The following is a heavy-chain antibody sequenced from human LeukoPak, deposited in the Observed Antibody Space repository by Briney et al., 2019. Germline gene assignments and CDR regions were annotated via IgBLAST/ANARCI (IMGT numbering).Heavy chain of an antibody. V-gene: IGHV3-74*01. CDR2: INTDGSST. Sequence: GGSLRLSCAASGFTFSSYWMHWVRQAPGKGLVWVSRINTDGSSTSYADSVKGRFTISRDNARNTLYLQMNSLRAEDTAVYYCARIKWELRYAFDIWGQGTMVTVSS. CDR3: ARIKWELRYAFDI. J-gene: IGHJ3*02. D-gene: IGHD1-26*01. CDR1: GFTFSSYW.